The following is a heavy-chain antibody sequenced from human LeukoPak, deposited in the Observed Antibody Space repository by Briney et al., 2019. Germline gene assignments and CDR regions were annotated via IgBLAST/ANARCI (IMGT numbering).Heavy chain of an antibody. V-gene: IGHV3-23*01. CDR2: ISGSGGST. J-gene: IGHJ4*02. D-gene: IGHD6-25*01. CDR3: ASFGIIAAGSFDY. CDR1: GFTFSSYA. Sequence: PGGSLRLSCAASGFTFSSYAMSWVRQAPGKGLEWVSAISGSGGSTYYADSVKGRFTISRDNAKNSLYLQMNSLRAEDTAVYYCASFGIIAAGSFDYWGQGTLVTVFS.